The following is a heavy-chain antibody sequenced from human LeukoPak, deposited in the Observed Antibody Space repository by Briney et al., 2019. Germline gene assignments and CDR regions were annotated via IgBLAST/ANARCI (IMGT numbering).Heavy chain of an antibody. CDR2: INHSGST. Sequence: SETLSLTCAVYGGSFSGYYWSWIRQPPGKGLEWIGEINHSGSTNYNPSLKSRVTISVDTSKNQFSLKLSSVTAADTAVYYCARGHIAVNGHPTWFDPWGQGTLVTVSS. J-gene: IGHJ5*02. V-gene: IGHV4-34*01. D-gene: IGHD6-19*01. CDR3: ARGHIAVNGHPTWFDP. CDR1: GGSFSGYY.